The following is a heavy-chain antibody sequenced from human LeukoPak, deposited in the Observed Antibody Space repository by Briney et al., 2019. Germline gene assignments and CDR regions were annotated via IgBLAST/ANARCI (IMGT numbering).Heavy chain of an antibody. J-gene: IGHJ4*02. V-gene: IGHV3-48*01. CDR2: ISSSSSTI. Sequence: PGGSLRLSCAASGFTFSSYSMNWVRQAPGKGLEWVSYISSSSSTIYYADSVKGRFTISRDNAKNSLYLQMNSLRAEDTAVYYCARDLDYGDVTPLYYWGQGTPVTVSS. CDR3: ARDLDYGDVTPLYY. D-gene: IGHD4-17*01. CDR1: GFTFSSYS.